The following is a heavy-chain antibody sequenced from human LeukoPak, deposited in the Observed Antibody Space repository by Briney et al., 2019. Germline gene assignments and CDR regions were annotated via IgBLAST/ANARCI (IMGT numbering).Heavy chain of an antibody. J-gene: IGHJ4*02. Sequence: SETLSLTCTVSGASVNSDSHYWSWFRQPPGKGLEWIGYMYYSGTTSYNPSLKSRVTMSVDTSKNHFSLKMNSLTAADTAEYYCARGVAAFDFWGQGTAVTVSS. CDR3: ARGVAAFDF. D-gene: IGHD2-15*01. CDR1: GASVNSDSHY. CDR2: MYYSGTT. V-gene: IGHV4-61*03.